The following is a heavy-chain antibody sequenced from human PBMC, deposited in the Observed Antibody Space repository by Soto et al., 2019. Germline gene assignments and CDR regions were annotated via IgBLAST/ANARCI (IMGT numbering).Heavy chain of an antibody. CDR3: ARCKQKVIHCATDV. Sequence: QVHLVESGGGAVQAGRSLRVSCATSGFTFSAYGMHWVRQAPGKGLEWVAFINYDGSSKFYGDSVKGRFTVSRDNSKNTLFLQLNSLRGEDTATYYCARCKQKVIHCATDVWGQGATVTVTS. J-gene: IGHJ6*02. V-gene: IGHV3-33*01. D-gene: IGHD2-21*01. CDR2: INYDGSSK. CDR1: GFTFSAYG.